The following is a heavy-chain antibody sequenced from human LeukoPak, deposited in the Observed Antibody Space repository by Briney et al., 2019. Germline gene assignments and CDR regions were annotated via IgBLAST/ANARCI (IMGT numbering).Heavy chain of an antibody. CDR3: ARSDWGSHS. J-gene: IGHJ4*02. D-gene: IGHD7-27*01. V-gene: IGHV3-11*01. Sequence: GGSLRLSCAASGFTFSNYYMTWIRQAPGKGLEWISYISQSGSTIYYADSVRGRFTISRDNAKNSLYPQMNSLRVEDTAVYYCARSDWGSHSWGQGTLVTVSS. CDR2: ISQSGSTI. CDR1: GFTFSNYY.